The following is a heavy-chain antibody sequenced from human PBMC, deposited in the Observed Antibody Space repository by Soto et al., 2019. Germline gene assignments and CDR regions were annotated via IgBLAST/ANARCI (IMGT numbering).Heavy chain of an antibody. CDR3: ARSVEGHFDY. D-gene: IGHD6-19*01. J-gene: IGHJ4*02. CDR2: ITSDTHTI. CDR1: GFPFSIYS. Sequence: EVQLVESGGGLVQPGGSLRLTCVASGFPFSIYSMNWVRQAPGKGLEWSSYITSDTHTIKYADSVKGRFTISRDNAKNLVYLQMNSLRDEDTAVYFCARSVEGHFDYWGQGTVVTVSS. V-gene: IGHV3-48*02.